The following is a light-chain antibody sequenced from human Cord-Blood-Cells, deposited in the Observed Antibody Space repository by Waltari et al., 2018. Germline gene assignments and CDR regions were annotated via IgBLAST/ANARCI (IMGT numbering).Light chain of an antibody. Sequence: IVMTQSPATLSVSPGETATLSCRASQSVSSNLACYQQKTRQAPRPLIYCASTRAPGIPARFSGSGSGTAFTLTISSLQSEDFAVYYCQQYNNWPRLTFGGGTKVEIK. CDR2: CAS. J-gene: IGKJ4*01. CDR3: QQYNNWPRLT. CDR1: QSVSSN. V-gene: IGKV3-15*01.